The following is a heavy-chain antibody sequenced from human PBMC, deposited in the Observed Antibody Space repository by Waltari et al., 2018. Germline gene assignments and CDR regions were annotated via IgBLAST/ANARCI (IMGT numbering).Heavy chain of an antibody. Sequence: QVQLVQSGAEVKKPGASVKVSCKASGYTFTSYAMHWVRQAPGQRLEWMGWINAGNGNTKYSKKFQGRVTSTRDTSASTAYMELSSLRSEDTAVYYCARDQEYSSSWFYYYYGMDVWGQGTTVTVSS. J-gene: IGHJ6*02. CDR2: INAGNGNT. V-gene: IGHV1-3*01. CDR1: GYTFTSYA. CDR3: ARDQEYSSSWFYYYYGMDV. D-gene: IGHD6-13*01.